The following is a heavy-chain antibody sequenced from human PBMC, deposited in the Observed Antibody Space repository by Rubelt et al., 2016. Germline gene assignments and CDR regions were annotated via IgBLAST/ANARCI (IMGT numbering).Heavy chain of an antibody. J-gene: IGHJ4*02. CDR3: ARLGKWSAGGVDY. CDR2: ISYSGST. V-gene: IGHV4-34*01. CDR1: GGSFSGYY. D-gene: IGHD3-16*01. Sequence: QVQLQQWGAGLLKPSETLSLTCAVYGGSFSGYYWGWIRQPPGTGLEWIGSISYSGSTYYNPSLKSRVPLFVDTSKNQFALKRNLMTAADTAVYYCARLGKWSAGGVDYWGQGTLVTVSS.